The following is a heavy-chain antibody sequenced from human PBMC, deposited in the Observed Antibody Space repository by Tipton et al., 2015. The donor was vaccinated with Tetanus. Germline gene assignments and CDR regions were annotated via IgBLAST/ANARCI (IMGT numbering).Heavy chain of an antibody. CDR2: ISYDGSSE. D-gene: IGHD6-19*01. Sequence: SLRLSCAASGFTFSSYGMHWVRQAPGKGLEWVAVISYDGSSEYYADSVKGRFTISRDNSKNTLSLQMSSLRPEDTALYYCARDPNSSGWYPAYFDLWGQGTLVTVSS. CDR1: GFTFSSYG. V-gene: IGHV3-30*03. J-gene: IGHJ4*02. CDR3: ARDPNSSGWYPAYFDL.